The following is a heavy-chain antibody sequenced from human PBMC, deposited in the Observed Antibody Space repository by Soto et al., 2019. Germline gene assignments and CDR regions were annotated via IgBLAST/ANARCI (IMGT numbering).Heavy chain of an antibody. Sequence: PGGSLRLSCAASGFDFSNYVLHWVRQAPGKGLEWVAVMSFDGSDIYYADSVKGRFTISRDNSKNTLYLQMNNLRPEDMAVYYCAKVREDIVLLVALDYWGQGTLVTVSS. CDR1: GFDFSNYV. CDR2: MSFDGSDI. D-gene: IGHD2-8*01. J-gene: IGHJ4*02. CDR3: AKVREDIVLLVALDY. V-gene: IGHV3-30*18.